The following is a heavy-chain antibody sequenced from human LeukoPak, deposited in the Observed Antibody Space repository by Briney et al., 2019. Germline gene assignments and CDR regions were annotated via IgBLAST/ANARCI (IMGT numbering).Heavy chain of an antibody. V-gene: IGHV3-30*18. Sequence: GRSLRLSCAASGFTFSGYGMHWVRQAPGKGLEWVALISKDGSNEYYADSVKGRFTISRDNSKNTLDLQMSSLRADDTAVYYCAKHSSGITVAGTIQYWGQGTLVTVSS. J-gene: IGHJ4*02. CDR2: ISKDGSNE. CDR3: AKHSSGITVAGTIQY. D-gene: IGHD6-19*01. CDR1: GFTFSGYG.